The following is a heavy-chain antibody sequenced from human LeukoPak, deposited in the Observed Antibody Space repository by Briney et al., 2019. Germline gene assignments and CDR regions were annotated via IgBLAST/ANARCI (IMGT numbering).Heavy chain of an antibody. CDR2: ISYDGSNK. CDR3: APLQGTHPYDY. D-gene: IGHD4-11*01. Sequence: GGSLRLSCAASGFTFSSYGMHWVRQAPGKGLEWVAVISYDGSNKYYADSVKGRFTISSDNSKNTLYMQMNSLRAEDTAVYYCAPLQGTHPYDYWGQGTLVTVSS. CDR1: GFTFSSYG. J-gene: IGHJ4*02. V-gene: IGHV3-30*03.